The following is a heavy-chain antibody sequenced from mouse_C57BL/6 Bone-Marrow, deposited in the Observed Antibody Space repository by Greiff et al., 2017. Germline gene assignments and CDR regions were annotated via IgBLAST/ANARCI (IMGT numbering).Heavy chain of an antibody. V-gene: IGHV1-69*01. Sequence: QVQLQQPGAELVMPGASVKLSCKASGYTFTSYWMHWVKQRPGQGLEWIGEIDPSDSYTNYNQKFKGKSTLTVDKSSSTAYMQLSSLTSEDSAVYDCARSLHDYYAMDYWGQGTSVTVSS. CDR2: IDPSDSYT. CDR3: ARSLHDYYAMDY. CDR1: GYTFTSYW. J-gene: IGHJ4*01.